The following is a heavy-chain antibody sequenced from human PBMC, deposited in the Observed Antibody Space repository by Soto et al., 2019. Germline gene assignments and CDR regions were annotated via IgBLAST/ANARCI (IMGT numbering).Heavy chain of an antibody. V-gene: IGHV4-59*08. CDR2: IYYNGST. CDR3: ARQSYDSSGYYFDY. CDR1: GGSISSYY. D-gene: IGHD3-22*01. J-gene: IGHJ4*02. Sequence: SETLSLTCTVSGGSISSYYWSWIRQPPGKGLEWIGYIYYNGSTNYNPSLKSRVTISVDTSKNQFSLKLSSVTAADTAVYYCARQSYDSSGYYFDYWGQGTLVTVSS.